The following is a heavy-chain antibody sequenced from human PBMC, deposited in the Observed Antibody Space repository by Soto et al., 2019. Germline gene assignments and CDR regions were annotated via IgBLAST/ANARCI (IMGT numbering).Heavy chain of an antibody. D-gene: IGHD3-10*01. J-gene: IGHJ4*02. CDR1: GGSFSGYY. V-gene: IGHV4-34*01. Sequence: LSLTCAVYGGSFSGYYWSWIRQAPGKGLEWIGEINHSGSTNYNPSLKSRVTISVDTSKNQFSLKLSSVTAADTAVYYCARSTGWFGELGPPDYWGQGTLVTVSS. CDR3: ARSTGWFGELGPPDY. CDR2: INHSGST.